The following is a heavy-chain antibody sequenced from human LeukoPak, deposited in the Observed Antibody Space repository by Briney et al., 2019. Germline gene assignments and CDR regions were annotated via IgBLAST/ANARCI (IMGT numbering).Heavy chain of an antibody. CDR3: ARGFAVVVPAAMVNEFDY. CDR1: GYTLTELS. V-gene: IGHV1-24*01. D-gene: IGHD2-2*01. Sequence: ASVKVSCKVSGYTLTELSMHWVRQAPGKGLEWMGGFDPEDGETIYAQKFQGRVTMTRNTSISTAYMELSSLRSEDTAVYYCARGFAVVVPAAMVNEFDYWGQGTLVTVSS. CDR2: FDPEDGET. J-gene: IGHJ4*02.